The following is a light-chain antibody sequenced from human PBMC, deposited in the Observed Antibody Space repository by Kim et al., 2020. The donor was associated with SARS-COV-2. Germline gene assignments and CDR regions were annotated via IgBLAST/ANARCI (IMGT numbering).Light chain of an antibody. CDR3: SSYTRSSTLVV. V-gene: IGLV2-14*03. CDR2: DDS. J-gene: IGLJ3*02. Sequence: QSALTQPASVSGSPGQSITISCTGTSSDVGGYNYVSWYQQHPGKAPKLMIYDDSNRPSGVSNRFSGSKSGNTASLTISGLQAEDEADYYCSSYTRSSTLVVFGGGTQLTVL. CDR1: SSDVGGYNY.